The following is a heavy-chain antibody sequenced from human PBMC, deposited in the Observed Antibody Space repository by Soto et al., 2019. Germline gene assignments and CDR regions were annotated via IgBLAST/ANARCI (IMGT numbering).Heavy chain of an antibody. Sequence: SSETLSLLSTVAGGSSSGYYWSCIRQPPGNGLARIAYLYYSGGINYDPSLKSRVTISVDPSKNLLSLMLSSITAAGPAVYFCGRAYISYVCYGFEPWVHGTLDTVSS. D-gene: IGHD6-19*01. J-gene: IGHJ5*02. CDR1: GGSSSGYY. CDR2: LYYSGGI. V-gene: IGHV4-59*01. CDR3: GRAYISYVCYGFEP.